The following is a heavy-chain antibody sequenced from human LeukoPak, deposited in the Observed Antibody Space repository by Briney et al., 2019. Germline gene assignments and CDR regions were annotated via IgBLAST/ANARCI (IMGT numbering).Heavy chain of an antibody. J-gene: IGHJ4*02. V-gene: IGHV3-74*03. CDR3: ARDGRSGNFDK. CDR2: IRSDGSIN. D-gene: IGHD1-26*01. CDR1: GFTFSGYW. Sequence: GGSLRLSCAASGFTFSGYWMHWVRQAPGKGLGWVSVIRSDGSINTYADSVKGRFTISRDTAKNTLYLQMNSLRAEDTAVYYCARDGRSGNFDKWGQGTLVSVSS.